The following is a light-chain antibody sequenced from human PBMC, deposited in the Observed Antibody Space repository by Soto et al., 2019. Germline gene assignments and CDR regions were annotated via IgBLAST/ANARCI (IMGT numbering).Light chain of an antibody. CDR1: SSNIGSNT. V-gene: IGLV1-44*01. CDR2: SNN. Sequence: QPVLTQPPSASGTPGQRVTISCSGSSSNIGSNTVSWYQQLPQRAPKLLIFSNNQRPSGVPDRFSGSKSGTSASLAISGLQSEDEADYYCSSYAGSNNYVFGTGTKLTVL. CDR3: SSYAGSNNYV. J-gene: IGLJ1*01.